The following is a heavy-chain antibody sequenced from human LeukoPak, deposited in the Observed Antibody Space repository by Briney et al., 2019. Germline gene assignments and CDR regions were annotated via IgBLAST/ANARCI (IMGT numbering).Heavy chain of an antibody. Sequence: PGGSLRLSCAASGLTFSSHWMHWVRQAPGKGLEWVANIKQDGSEKYYVDSVKGRFTISRDNAKNSLCLQMNSLRAEDTAVYYCARDRYNWNYDWFDPWGQGTLVTVSS. CDR2: IKQDGSEK. CDR1: GLTFSSHW. J-gene: IGHJ5*02. CDR3: ARDRYNWNYDWFDP. V-gene: IGHV3-7*01. D-gene: IGHD1-7*01.